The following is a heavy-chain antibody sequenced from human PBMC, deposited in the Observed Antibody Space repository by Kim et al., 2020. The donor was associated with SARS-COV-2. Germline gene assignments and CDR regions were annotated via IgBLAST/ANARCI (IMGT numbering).Heavy chain of an antibody. CDR1: GGSISSYY. CDR3: ARVNRTLLWFGESQGWFDP. Sequence: SETLSLTCTVSGGSISSYYWSWIRQPPGKGLEWIGYIYYSGSTNYNPSLKSRVTISVDTSKNQFPLKLSSVTAADTAVYYCARVNRTLLWFGESQGWFDPWGQGTLVTVSS. D-gene: IGHD3-10*01. J-gene: IGHJ5*02. V-gene: IGHV4-59*13. CDR2: IYYSGST.